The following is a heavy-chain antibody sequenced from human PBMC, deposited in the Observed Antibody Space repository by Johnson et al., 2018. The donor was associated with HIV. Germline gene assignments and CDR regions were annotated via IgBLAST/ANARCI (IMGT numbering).Heavy chain of an antibody. V-gene: IGHV3-48*01. CDR1: GFSFIDYA. Sequence: VQLVESGGGLVRPGGSLRLSCVASGFSFIDYAMIWVRQAPGTGLEWIAYISGGSAGTFYADSVKGRFTISRDNGNKEVYLQMDSLRVEDAAVYYCARSRDCSGGSCPDGFDIWGQGTKVIVSS. J-gene: IGHJ3*02. CDR2: ISGGSAGT. CDR3: ARSRDCSGGSCPDGFDI. D-gene: IGHD2-15*01.